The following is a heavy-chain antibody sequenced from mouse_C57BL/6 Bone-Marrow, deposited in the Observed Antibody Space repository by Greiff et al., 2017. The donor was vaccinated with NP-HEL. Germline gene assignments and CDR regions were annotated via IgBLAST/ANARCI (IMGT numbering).Heavy chain of an antibody. CDR3: EIRGYNCSSPYHYAMDY. Sequence: VQLQQPGAELVKPGASVKVSCKASGYTFTSYWMHWVKQRPGQGLEWIGRIHPSDSDTNYNQKFKGKATLTADKSSSTAYMQLSSLTSEDSAVYYCEIRGYNCSSPYHYAMDYWGQGTSVTVSS. J-gene: IGHJ4*01. CDR1: GYTFTSYW. CDR2: IHPSDSDT. D-gene: IGHD1-1*01. V-gene: IGHV1-74*01.